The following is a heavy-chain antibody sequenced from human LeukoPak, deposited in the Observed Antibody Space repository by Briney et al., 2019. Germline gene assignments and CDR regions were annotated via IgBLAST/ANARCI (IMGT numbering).Heavy chain of an antibody. V-gene: IGHV4-4*07. CDR2: IYTSGST. Sequence: PSETLSLTCTVSGGSISSYYWSWIRQPAGKGLEWIGRIYTSGSTNYNPSLKSRVTMSVDTSKNQFSLKLSSVTAADTAVYYCAREEDFWSGYYTGVRVFDPWGQGTLVTVSS. CDR3: AREEDFWSGYYTGVRVFDP. CDR1: GGSISSYY. J-gene: IGHJ5*02. D-gene: IGHD3-3*01.